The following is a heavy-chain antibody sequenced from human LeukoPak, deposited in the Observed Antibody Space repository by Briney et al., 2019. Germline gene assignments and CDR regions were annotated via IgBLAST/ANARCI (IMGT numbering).Heavy chain of an antibody. J-gene: IGHJ4*02. CDR2: INPNSGGT. CDR3: GRSGSYYEFDY. Sequence: ASVKVSCKASGYTFINYYIYWVRQAPGQGLEWMGWINPNSGGTKYAQKFQGWVTMTRDTSLSTAYMELTRLRSDDTAVYYCGRSGSYYEFDYWGQGTLVTVSS. V-gene: IGHV1-2*04. CDR1: GYTFINYY. D-gene: IGHD1-26*01.